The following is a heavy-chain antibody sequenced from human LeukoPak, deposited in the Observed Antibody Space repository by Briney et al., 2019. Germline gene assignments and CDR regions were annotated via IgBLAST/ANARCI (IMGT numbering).Heavy chain of an antibody. CDR1: GGSFSGYY. Sequence: SETLSFTCAVYGGSFSGYYWSWIRQPPGKGLEWIGEINHSGSTNYNPSLKSRVTISVDTSKNQFSLKLSSVTAADTAVYYCARKWLGSSWFKRGWFDPWGQGTLVTVSS. CDR3: ARKWLGSSWFKRGWFDP. V-gene: IGHV4-34*01. CDR2: INHSGST. J-gene: IGHJ5*02. D-gene: IGHD6-13*01.